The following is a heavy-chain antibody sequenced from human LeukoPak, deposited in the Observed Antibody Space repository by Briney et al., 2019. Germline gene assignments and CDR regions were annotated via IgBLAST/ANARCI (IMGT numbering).Heavy chain of an antibody. J-gene: IGHJ4*02. CDR1: GYTFTGYY. V-gene: IGHV1-2*02. CDR2: INPNSGGT. CDR3: ASAVLLWFGELPDY. Sequence: ASVKVSCKASGYTFTGYYMHWVRQAPGQGLEWMGWINPNSGGTNYAQKFQGRVTMTRDTSISTAYMELSRLRSDDTAVYYCASAVLLWFGELPDYWGRGTLVTVSS. D-gene: IGHD3-10*01.